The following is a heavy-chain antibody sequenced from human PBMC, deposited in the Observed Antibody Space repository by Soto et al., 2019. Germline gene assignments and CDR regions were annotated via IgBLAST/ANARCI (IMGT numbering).Heavy chain of an antibody. CDR3: TRGTPRVQWFDR. Sequence: SETLSLTCTVSVVAVSSGTYYCSWIRQPPGKGLEWIGHIYFTGSTNYNPSLKSRVTMSLDTSRNQFSLKLSSVTAADTAVYYCTRGTPRVQWFDRRGLGTLVTVSS. J-gene: IGHJ5*02. CDR2: IYFTGST. V-gene: IGHV4-61*01. CDR1: VVAVSSGTYY.